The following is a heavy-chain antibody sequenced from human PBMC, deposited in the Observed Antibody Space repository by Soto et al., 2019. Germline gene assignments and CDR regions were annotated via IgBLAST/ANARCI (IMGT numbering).Heavy chain of an antibody. Sequence: SETLSLTCAVYGGSFSGYYWSWIRQPPGKGLEWIGEINHSGSTNYNPSLKSRVTISVDTSKNQFSLKLSSVTAADTAVYYCARGGGVTGTNQYYYGMDVWGQGTTVTVSS. CDR2: INHSGST. CDR1: GGSFSGYY. V-gene: IGHV4-34*01. J-gene: IGHJ6*02. CDR3: ARGGGVTGTNQYYYGMDV. D-gene: IGHD1-20*01.